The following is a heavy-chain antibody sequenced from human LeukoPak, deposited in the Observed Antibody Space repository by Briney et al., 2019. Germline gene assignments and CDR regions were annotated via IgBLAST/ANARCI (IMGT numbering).Heavy chain of an antibody. D-gene: IGHD3-22*01. CDR3: ARLDTYYYDSSARFDP. V-gene: IGHV4-34*01. CDR1: GGSFSGYY. J-gene: IGHJ5*02. CDR2: INHSGST. Sequence: PETLSLTCAVYGGSFSGYYWSWIRQPPGKGLEWIGEINHSGSTNYNPSLKSRVTISVDTSKNQFSLKLSSVTAADTAVYYCARLDTYYYDSSARFDPWGQGTLVTVSS.